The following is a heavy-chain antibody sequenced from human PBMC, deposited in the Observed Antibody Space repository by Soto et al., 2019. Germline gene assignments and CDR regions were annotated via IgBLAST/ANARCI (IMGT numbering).Heavy chain of an antibody. CDR2: ISAYNGNT. J-gene: IGHJ3*02. CDR1: GYTFTSYG. V-gene: IGHV1-18*01. D-gene: IGHD1-7*01. Sequence: ASVKVSCKASGYTFTSYGISWVRQAPGQGLEWMGWISAYNGNTNYAQKLQGRVTMTPDTSTSTAYMELRSLRSDDTAVYYCARDSRGNWNYAEDAFDIWGQGTMVTVSS. CDR3: ARDSRGNWNYAEDAFDI.